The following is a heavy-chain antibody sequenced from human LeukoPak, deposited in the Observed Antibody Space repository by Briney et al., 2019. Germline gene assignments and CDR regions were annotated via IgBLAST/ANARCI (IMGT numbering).Heavy chain of an antibody. V-gene: IGHV3-48*04. CDR3: ARGGHCTSRGCSPTLLDY. CDR2: IRGFDSTI. Sequence: PGGSLRLSCAASGFTFSSYAMSWVRQAPGKGLEWISYIRGFDSTIYYADSVRGRFTISRDNAKNSLYLQMNSLRAEDTAVYYCARGGHCTSRGCSPTLLDYWGQGTLVTVSS. CDR1: GFTFSSYA. J-gene: IGHJ4*02. D-gene: IGHD2-15*01.